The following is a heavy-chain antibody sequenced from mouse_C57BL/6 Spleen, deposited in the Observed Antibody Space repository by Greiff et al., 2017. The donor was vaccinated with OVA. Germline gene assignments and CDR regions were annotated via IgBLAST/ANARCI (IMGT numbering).Heavy chain of an antibody. J-gene: IGHJ1*03. CDR1: GYSITSGYY. V-gene: IGHV3-6*01. CDR3: ARDPHYYGSTSWYFDV. D-gene: IGHD1-1*01. CDR2: ISYDGSN. Sequence: EVQVVESGPGLVKPSQSLSLTCSVTGYSITSGYYWNWIRQFPGNKLEWMGYISYDGSNNYNPSLKNRISITRDTSKNQFFLKLNSVTTEDTATYYCARDPHYYGSTSWYFDVWGTGTTVTVSS.